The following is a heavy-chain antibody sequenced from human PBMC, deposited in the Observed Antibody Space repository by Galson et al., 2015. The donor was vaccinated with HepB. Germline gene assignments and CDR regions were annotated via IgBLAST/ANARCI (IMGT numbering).Heavy chain of an antibody. CDR1: GFTFSSYA. Sequence: SLRLSCAASGFTFSSYAMSWVRQAPGKGLEWVSAISGSGGSTYYADSVKGRFTISRDNSKNTLYLQMNSLRAEDTAVYYCAKDRLGYCSGGSCYGHDYWGQGTLVTVSS. CDR2: ISGSGGST. D-gene: IGHD2-15*01. CDR3: AKDRLGYCSGGSCYGHDY. V-gene: IGHV3-23*01. J-gene: IGHJ4*02.